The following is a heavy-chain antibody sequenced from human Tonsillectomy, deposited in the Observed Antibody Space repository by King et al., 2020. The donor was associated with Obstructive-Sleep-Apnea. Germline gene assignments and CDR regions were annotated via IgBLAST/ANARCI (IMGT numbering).Heavy chain of an antibody. CDR3: TTEYPPYDFGSGYYATIYYYYYYGMDV. Sequence: VQLVESGGGLVKPGGSLRLSCAASGFTFSNAWMSWVRQAPGKGLEWVGRIKSKTDGGTTDYAAPVKGRFTISRDDSKNTLYLQMNSLKTEDTAVYYCTTEYPPYDFGSGYYATIYYYYYYGMDVWGQGTTVTVSS. J-gene: IGHJ6*02. CDR1: GFTFSNAW. D-gene: IGHD3-3*01. V-gene: IGHV3-15*01. CDR2: IKSKTDGGTT.